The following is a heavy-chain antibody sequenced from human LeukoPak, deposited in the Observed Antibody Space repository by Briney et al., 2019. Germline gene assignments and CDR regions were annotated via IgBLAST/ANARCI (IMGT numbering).Heavy chain of an antibody. CDR3: ARGGDYDSSAYDY. CDR1: GGSISSGGYY. V-gene: IGHV4-31*03. D-gene: IGHD3-22*01. J-gene: IGHJ4*02. CDR2: IYYSGST. Sequence: SETLSLTCTVSGGSISSGGYYWSWIRQHPGKGLEWIGYIYYSGSTYYNPSLKSRVTISVDTSKNQFSLKLGSVTAADTAVYYCARGGDYDSSAYDYWGQGTLVTVSS.